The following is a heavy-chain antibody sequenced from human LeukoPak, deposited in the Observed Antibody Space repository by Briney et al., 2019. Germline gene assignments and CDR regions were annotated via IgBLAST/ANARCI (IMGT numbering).Heavy chain of an antibody. CDR2: ISGSAHKI. J-gene: IGHJ4*02. V-gene: IGHV3-23*01. Sequence: GGSLRLSCIASGITFSNYAVSWVRQAPEKGLDWVSVISGSAHKIRYADSVKGRFTISRDNSENIVYLQMNNLRAEDTAVYYCAGRVTGYSSGYVYWGQGTLVTVSS. CDR3: AGRVTGYSSGYVY. CDR1: GITFSNYA. D-gene: IGHD5-18*01.